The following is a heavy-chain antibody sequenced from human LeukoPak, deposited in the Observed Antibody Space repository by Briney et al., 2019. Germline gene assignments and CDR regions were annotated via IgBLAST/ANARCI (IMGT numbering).Heavy chain of an antibody. Sequence: SETLALTCTVSGGSISSGGYYWSWIRQHPGKGLEWIGYIYYSGSTYYNPSLKSRVTISVDTSKNQFSLKVNSVTAADTAVYYCARDPLGERWYDPWGQGTLVTVSS. V-gene: IGHV4-31*03. D-gene: IGHD3-16*01. CDR2: IYYSGST. CDR3: ARDPLGERWYDP. CDR1: GGSISSGGYY. J-gene: IGHJ5*02.